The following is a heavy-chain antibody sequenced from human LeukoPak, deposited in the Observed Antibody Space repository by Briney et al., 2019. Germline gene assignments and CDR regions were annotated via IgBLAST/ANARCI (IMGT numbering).Heavy chain of an antibody. J-gene: IGHJ4*02. CDR1: ALSFGRVY. V-gene: IGHV3-23*01. CDR3: AKRITEAAGIYFDS. CDR2: IYGGGTNT. Sequence: GDLRWARAGSALSFGRVYMTWVAQAPGKGLEWVSTIYGGGTNTFYADSVKGRFTISRDDSKNMQFLEMDSLRPEDTAVYFCAKRITEAAGIYFDSWGQGTLVTVSS. D-gene: IGHD6-19*01.